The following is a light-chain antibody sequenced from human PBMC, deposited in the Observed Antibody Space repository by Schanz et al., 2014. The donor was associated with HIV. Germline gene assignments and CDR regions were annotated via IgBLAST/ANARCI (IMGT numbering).Light chain of an antibody. CDR1: SSDVGGYNY. CDR3: SSYVDTYSVI. V-gene: IGLV2-14*03. CDR2: DVS. Sequence: QSALTQPASVSGSPGQSITISCTGTSSDVGGYNYVSWYQQHPGKAPKLMIYDVSNRPSGVSNRFSGSKSGNTASLTISGLQAEDEADYYCSSYVDTYSVIFGGGTKLTVL. J-gene: IGLJ2*01.